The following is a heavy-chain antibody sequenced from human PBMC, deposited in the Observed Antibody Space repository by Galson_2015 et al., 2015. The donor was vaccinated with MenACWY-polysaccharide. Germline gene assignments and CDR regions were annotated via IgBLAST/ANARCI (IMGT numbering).Heavy chain of an antibody. Sequence: SLRLSCAASGFTFSSYRMNWVRQAPGKGLEWVSYISSGSSTTYYADSVKGRFTISRDNAKDSLYLQMNSLRDEDTAVYYCARQLLRACGTVLCHLWGQRALLPVST. CDR1: GFTFSSYR. CDR3: ARQLLRACGTVLCHL. D-gene: IGHD4-17*01. J-gene: IGHJ5*02. CDR2: ISSGSSTT. V-gene: IGHV3-48*02.